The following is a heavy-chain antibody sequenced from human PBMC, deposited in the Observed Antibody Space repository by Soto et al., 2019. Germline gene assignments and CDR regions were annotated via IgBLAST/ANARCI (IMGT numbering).Heavy chain of an antibody. Sequence: PSETLSLTCTVSGDSVSSNNYYWTWIRQPPGKGLEWIGYVYSSGSANYNPSLKSRVTISIDTSSNQFSLKLTSVTAADTAVYFCARDIRGYSRAFDFWGQGTLVTSPQ. J-gene: IGHJ4*02. CDR1: GDSVSSNNYY. D-gene: IGHD5-18*01. V-gene: IGHV4-61*01. CDR3: ARDIRGYSRAFDF. CDR2: VYSSGSA.